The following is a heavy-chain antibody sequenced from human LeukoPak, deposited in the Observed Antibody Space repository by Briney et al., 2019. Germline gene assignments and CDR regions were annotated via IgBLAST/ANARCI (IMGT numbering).Heavy chain of an antibody. J-gene: IGHJ1*01. V-gene: IGHV1-46*01. CDR3: AGDHFDSSGYYYLLGYFEH. D-gene: IGHD3-22*01. Sequence: ASVKVSCKASGYTFTNYYVHWVRQAPGQGPEWMGIIKPSGGGTSYALKFQGRVTMTRDTSTSTAYMELSSLRSEDTAVYYCAGDHFDSSGYYYLLGYFEHWGQGTLVTVSS. CDR2: IKPSGGGT. CDR1: GYTFTNYY.